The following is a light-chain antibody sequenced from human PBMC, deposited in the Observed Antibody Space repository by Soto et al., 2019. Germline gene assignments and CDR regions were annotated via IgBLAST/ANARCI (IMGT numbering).Light chain of an antibody. CDR1: QTVDSTY. J-gene: IGKJ2*01. Sequence: EVVLTQSPGTLSLSPGERATLSCRASQTVDSTYLAWYQQKPGQAPRLLIYRASSRDAGVPDRFSGSGSGTDFTLTISKLDPEDFAVYYCQQYDTAPPLYTFGQVTKLEI. CDR2: RAS. V-gene: IGKV3-20*01. CDR3: QQYDTAPPLYT.